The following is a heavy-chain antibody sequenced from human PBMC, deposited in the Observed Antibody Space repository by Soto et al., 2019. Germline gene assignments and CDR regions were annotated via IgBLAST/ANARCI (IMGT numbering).Heavy chain of an antibody. V-gene: IGHV4-4*07. CDR3: ARDPGLDIVATMTGMDV. D-gene: IGHD5-12*01. J-gene: IGHJ6*02. Sequence: PTFTVSGGSISSYYWSWIRQPAGKGLEWIGRIYTSGSTNYNPSLKSRVTMSVDTSKNQFSLKLSSVTAADTAVYYCARDPGLDIVATMTGMDVWGQGTTVTVSS. CDR2: IYTSGST. CDR1: GGSISSYY.